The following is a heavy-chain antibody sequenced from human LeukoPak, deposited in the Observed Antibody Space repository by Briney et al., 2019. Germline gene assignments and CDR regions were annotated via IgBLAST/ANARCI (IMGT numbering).Heavy chain of an antibody. CDR2: ISRSGGST. V-gene: IGHV3-23*01. Sequence: PGGSLRLSCAASGSTFSSYAMSWVRQAPGKGLEWVSGISRSGGSTYYADSVKGRFTISRDNSKNTLWLQMNNLRAEDTAVYYCAKEDYDSSGYYGGGPADYWGQGTLVTVSS. D-gene: IGHD3-22*01. J-gene: IGHJ4*02. CDR3: AKEDYDSSGYYGGGPADY. CDR1: GSTFSSYA.